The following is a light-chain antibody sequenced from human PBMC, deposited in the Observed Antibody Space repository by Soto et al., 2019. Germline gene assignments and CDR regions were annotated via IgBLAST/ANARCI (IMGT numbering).Light chain of an antibody. CDR1: QSISSY. CDR2: AAS. J-gene: IGKJ2*01. CDR3: QQTYSTPYT. V-gene: IGKV1-39*01. Sequence: DIQMTQSPSSLSASVGDRVTITCRASQSISSYLNWYQQKPGKAPNLLIYAASTLQSGVPSRFSGSGSGTDFTLTIISLQPEDFVTYYCQQTYSTPYTFGQGTKLEIK.